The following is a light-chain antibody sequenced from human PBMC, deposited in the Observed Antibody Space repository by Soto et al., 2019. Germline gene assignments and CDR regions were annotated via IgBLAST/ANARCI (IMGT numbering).Light chain of an antibody. J-gene: IGLJ2*01. Sequence: QSALTQPDSVSGSPGQSITISCTGTSSDVGGYNYVSWYQQHPGKAPKLMIYEVSNRPSGVSNRFSGSKSGNTASLTISGLQAEDEADYYCSSYTSSSTLGVVFGGGTKLTVL. V-gene: IGLV2-14*01. CDR3: SSYTSSSTLGVV. CDR1: SSDVGGYNY. CDR2: EVS.